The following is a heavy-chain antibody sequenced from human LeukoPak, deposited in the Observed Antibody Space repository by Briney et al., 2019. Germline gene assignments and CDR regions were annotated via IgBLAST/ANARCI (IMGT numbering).Heavy chain of an antibody. Sequence: YPGGSLRLSCAASGFTFSSYAMHWVRQAPGKGLEWVAVISYDGSNKYYADSVKGRFAISRDNSKNTLYLQMNSLRAEDTAVYYCARAPEWIQLWMFDYWGQGTLVTVSS. CDR1: GFTFSSYA. V-gene: IGHV3-30*09. D-gene: IGHD5-18*01. CDR3: ARAPEWIQLWMFDY. CDR2: ISYDGSNK. J-gene: IGHJ4*02.